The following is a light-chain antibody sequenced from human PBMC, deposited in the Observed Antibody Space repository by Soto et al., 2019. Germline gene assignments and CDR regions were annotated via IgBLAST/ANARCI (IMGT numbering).Light chain of an antibody. Sequence: IPITQSPSSLSASVGGRGPLTCRASQDINSWLAWYQQKPGLAPKLLIYKASSLQSGVPSRFSGSGSGTDFTLTISSLQPEDFATYYCQQSYITPVTFGQGTRLEI. J-gene: IGKJ5*01. CDR3: QQSYITPVT. V-gene: IGKV1-12*01. CDR2: KAS. CDR1: QDINSW.